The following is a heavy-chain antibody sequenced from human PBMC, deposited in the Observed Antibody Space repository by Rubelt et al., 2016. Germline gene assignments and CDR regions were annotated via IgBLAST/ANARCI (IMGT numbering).Heavy chain of an antibody. CDR2: IYWDGDK. J-gene: IGHJ4*02. Sequence: QITLKESGPTLVKPTQTLTLTCTFSGFSLRTSGVGVGWIRQPPGKALEWLALIYWDGDKRYSPSLKSRLTITKDTSKNQVVLTITNMDPVDTATYYCVHSLVTPAFFDYWGQGTLVTVSS. CDR3: VHSLVTPAFFDY. D-gene: IGHD4-23*01. CDR1: GFSLRTSGVG. V-gene: IGHV2-5*02.